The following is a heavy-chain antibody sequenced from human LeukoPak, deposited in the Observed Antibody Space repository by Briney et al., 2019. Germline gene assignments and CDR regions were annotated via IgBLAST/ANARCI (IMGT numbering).Heavy chain of an antibody. CDR1: GFTFSTYN. D-gene: IGHD5-12*01. V-gene: IGHV3-21*01. J-gene: IGHJ6*03. CDR2: ITSSSSYA. Sequence: KPGGSLRLSCEASGFTFSTYNMNWVRQAPGKRLEWVSSITSSSSYAFYADSVKGRFTISRDNAKSSLYLQMNNLRAEDTAVYYCARDPYSGHYGNDYYYYMDVWGKGTTVTISS. CDR3: ARDPYSGHYGNDYYYYMDV.